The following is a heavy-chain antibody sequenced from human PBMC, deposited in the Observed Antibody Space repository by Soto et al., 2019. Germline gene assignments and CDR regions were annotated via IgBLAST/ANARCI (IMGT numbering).Heavy chain of an antibody. Sequence: SVKVSCKACGGTFSSYAISWVRQAPGQGLEWMGGIIPIFGTANYAQKFQGRVTITADKSTSTAYMELSSLRSEDTAVYYCARDYYGSGSYYNRGLFDYWGQGTLVTVSS. CDR3: ARDYYGSGSYYNRGLFDY. CDR2: IIPIFGTA. V-gene: IGHV1-69*06. J-gene: IGHJ4*02. D-gene: IGHD3-10*01. CDR1: GGTFSSYA.